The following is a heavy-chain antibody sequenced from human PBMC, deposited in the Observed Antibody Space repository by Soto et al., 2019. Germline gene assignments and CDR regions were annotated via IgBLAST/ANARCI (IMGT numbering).Heavy chain of an antibody. J-gene: IGHJ6*02. Sequence: ASVEVSCKASGYTFTGYNMHWVRQAPGQGLEWMGWINPNSGGTNYAQKFQGRVTMTRDTSISTAYMELSRLRSDDTAVYYCARLGATYYYGMDVWGQGTTVTVSS. CDR1: GYTFTGYN. D-gene: IGHD1-26*01. CDR2: INPNSGGT. V-gene: IGHV1-2*02. CDR3: ARLGATYYYGMDV.